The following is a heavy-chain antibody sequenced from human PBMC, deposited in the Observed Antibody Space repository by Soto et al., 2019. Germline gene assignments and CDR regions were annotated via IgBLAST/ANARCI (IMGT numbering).Heavy chain of an antibody. D-gene: IGHD5-18*01. CDR3: ARDTRVDTALVSLDSYYFDY. CDR2: IYYSGST. CDR1: GGSISSYY. J-gene: IGHJ4*02. Sequence: SETLSLTCTVSGGSISSYYWSWIRQPPGKGLEWIGYIYYSGSTNYNPSLKSRVTISVDTSKNQFSLKLSSVTAADTAVYYCARDTRVDTALVSLDSYYFDYWRQGTLVPVSS. V-gene: IGHV4-59*01.